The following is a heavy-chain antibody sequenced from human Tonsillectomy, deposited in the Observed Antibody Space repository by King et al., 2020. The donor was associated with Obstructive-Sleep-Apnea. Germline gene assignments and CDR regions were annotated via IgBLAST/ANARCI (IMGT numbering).Heavy chain of an antibody. CDR2: ISGSGGST. Sequence: VQLVESGGGLVQPGGSLRLSCAASGFTFSSYAMSWVRQAPGKGLEWVSAISGSGGSTYYADSVKGRFTISRDNSKNTLYLQMNSLRAEDTAVSYCAKDQGGNEGWLQLRGAFDYWGQGTLVTVSS. CDR3: AKDQGGNEGWLQLRGAFDY. D-gene: IGHD5-24*01. CDR1: GFTFSSYA. V-gene: IGHV3-23*04. J-gene: IGHJ4*02.